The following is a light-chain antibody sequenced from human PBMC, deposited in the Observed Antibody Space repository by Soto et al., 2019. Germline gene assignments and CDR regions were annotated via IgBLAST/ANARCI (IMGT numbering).Light chain of an antibody. V-gene: IGKV3-11*01. CDR1: QSVSSY. CDR3: QERSNWPPP. J-gene: IGKJ1*01. Sequence: DIVWTQTKATLSLSLGERATLSCRASQSVSSYLAWYQQKPGQAPRLLIYDASTRATGIPARFSGSGSGTDFTLTITCLEPEDFAVYYCQERSNWPPPFAQGTKVDIK. CDR2: DAS.